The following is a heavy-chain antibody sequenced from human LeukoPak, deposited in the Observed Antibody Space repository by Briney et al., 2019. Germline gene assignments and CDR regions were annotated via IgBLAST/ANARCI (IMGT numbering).Heavy chain of an antibody. J-gene: IGHJ4*02. CDR3: ARDKDYGDYGFDY. CDR1: GFTFSSYW. V-gene: IGHV3-74*01. Sequence: GGSLRLSCAASGFTFSSYWMHWVRHAPGKGLVWVSRINSDGSTTRYADSVKGRFTISRDNAKNTLYLQMNSLRAEDTAVYYCARDKDYGDYGFDYWGQGTLVTVSS. D-gene: IGHD4-17*01. CDR2: INSDGSTT.